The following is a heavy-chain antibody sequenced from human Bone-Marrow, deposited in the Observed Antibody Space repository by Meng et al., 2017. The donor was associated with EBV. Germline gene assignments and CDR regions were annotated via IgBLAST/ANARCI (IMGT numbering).Heavy chain of an antibody. Sequence: QVVQPGAGVKKPGSSVKVSCWTSGGTFNSDAVSWVRQAPGQGLEWMGGLIPMSGAPHYAQKFQGRVTITADESTSTHYMDLSNLRSDDTAMYYCASESGRGFTPDYWGQGTLVTVSS. V-gene: IGHV1-69*01. J-gene: IGHJ4*02. CDR2: LIPMSGAP. CDR3: ASESGRGFTPDY. CDR1: GGTFNSDA. D-gene: IGHD3-10*01.